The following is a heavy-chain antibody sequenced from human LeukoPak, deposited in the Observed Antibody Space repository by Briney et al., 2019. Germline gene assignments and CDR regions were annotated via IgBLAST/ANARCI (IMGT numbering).Heavy chain of an antibody. D-gene: IGHD6-13*01. V-gene: IGHV3-21*01. J-gene: IGHJ5*02. CDR3: ARGYSSSWYESDWFDP. CDR1: GFTFSSYS. Sequence: PGGSLRLSCAASGFTFSSYSMNWVRQAPGKGLEWVSSISSSSYIYYADSVKGRFTISRDNAKNSLYLQMNSLRAEDTAVYYCARGYSSSWYESDWFDPWGQGTLVTVSS. CDR2: ISSSSYI.